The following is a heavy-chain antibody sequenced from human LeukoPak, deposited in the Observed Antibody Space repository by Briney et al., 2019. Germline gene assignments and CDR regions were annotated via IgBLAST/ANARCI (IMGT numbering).Heavy chain of an antibody. V-gene: IGHV1-2*02. CDR3: ARGGLAVAGKESFFDY. CDR2: INPNSGGT. CDR1: GYTFTGYY. J-gene: IGHJ4*02. D-gene: IGHD6-19*01. Sequence: ASVKVSCKASGYTFTGYYMHWVRQAPGQGLEWMGWINPNSGGTNYAQKFQGRVTMTRDTSISTAYMELSRLRPDDTAVYYCARGGLAVAGKESFFDYWGQGTLVTVSS.